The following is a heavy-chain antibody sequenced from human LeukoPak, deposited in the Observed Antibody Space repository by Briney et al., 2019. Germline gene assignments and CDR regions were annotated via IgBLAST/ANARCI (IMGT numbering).Heavy chain of an antibody. CDR3: TLEYNNSGFDY. J-gene: IGHJ4*02. CDR2: ISYDGSEV. Sequence: GGSLRLSCAASGFTFSSYPMHWVRQAPGKGLEWVASISYDGSEVYYADSVKGRFTISRDNSKNTVSLRMNSLRAEDTAVYFCTLEYNNSGFDYWGQGTLVTVSS. V-gene: IGHV3-30-3*01. D-gene: IGHD1-20*01. CDR1: GFTFSSYP.